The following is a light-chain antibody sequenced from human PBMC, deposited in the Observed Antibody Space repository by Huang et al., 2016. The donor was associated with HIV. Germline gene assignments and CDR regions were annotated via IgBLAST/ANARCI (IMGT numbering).Light chain of an antibody. CDR1: QSVSSY. CDR3: QQRSNWPRT. CDR2: DAS. V-gene: IGKV3-11*01. Sequence: EIALTQSPATLSLSPGESATLSCRASQSVSSYLAWYQQKPGQAPRLLIYDASNRAPGIPARFSGSGSGTDFTLTISSLEPEDFAVYYCQQRSNWPRTFGQGTKVETK. J-gene: IGKJ1*01.